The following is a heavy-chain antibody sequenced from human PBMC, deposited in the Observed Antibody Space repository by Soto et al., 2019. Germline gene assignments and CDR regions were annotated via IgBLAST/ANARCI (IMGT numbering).Heavy chain of an antibody. CDR2: INAGNGNT. J-gene: IGHJ6*02. CDR3: ARVAAGTGDYYYGMDV. V-gene: IGHV1-3*01. Sequence: QVQLVQSGAEVKKPGASVKVSCKASGYTFTSYAMHWVRQAPGQRLEWMGWINAGNGNTKYSQKFQGRVTITRDTSASTAYMELSSLRSEDTAVYYCARVAAGTGDYYYGMDVWGQGTTVTVSS. D-gene: IGHD6-13*01. CDR1: GYTFTSYA.